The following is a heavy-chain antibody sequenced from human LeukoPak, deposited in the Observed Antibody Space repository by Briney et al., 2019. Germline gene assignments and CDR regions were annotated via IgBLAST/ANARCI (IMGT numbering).Heavy chain of an antibody. D-gene: IGHD6-19*01. V-gene: IGHV1-2*02. CDR3: ARDFPRGIAVIY. CDR2: INPNSGGT. CDR1: GYTSTGYY. J-gene: IGHJ4*02. Sequence: ASVKVSCKASGYTSTGYYMHWVRQAPGQGLEWMGWINPNSGGTNYAQKLQGRVTMTRDTSISTAYMELSRLRSDDTAVYYCARDFPRGIAVIYWGQGTLVTVSS.